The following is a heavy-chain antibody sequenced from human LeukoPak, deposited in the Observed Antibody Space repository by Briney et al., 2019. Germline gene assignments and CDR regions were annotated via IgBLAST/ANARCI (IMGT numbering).Heavy chain of an antibody. CDR3: ARNKIAVTGTGFFDY. CDR1: GGSISSDM. D-gene: IGHD6-19*01. J-gene: IGHJ4*02. V-gene: IGHV4-59*13. Sequence: SETLSLTCIVSGGSISSDMWSWIRQSPGKGLGWSAYIYYSGSTNYNPSLKSRVTISVDTSKNQFSLKLSSVTAADTAVYFCARNKIAVTGTGFFDYWGQGTLVTVSS. CDR2: IYYSGST.